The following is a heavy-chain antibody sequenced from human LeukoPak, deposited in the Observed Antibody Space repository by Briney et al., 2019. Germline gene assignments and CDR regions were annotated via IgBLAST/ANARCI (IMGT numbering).Heavy chain of an antibody. CDR3: ARSEQLAAFDY. D-gene: IGHD1/OR15-1a*01. J-gene: IGHJ4*02. V-gene: IGHV4-59*12. CDR1: GGSISSYY. Sequence: SETLSLTCTVSGGSISSYYWSWIRQPPGKGLEWIGSIYYSGSTYYNPSLKSRVTISLDTSKNQFSLKLSSVTAADTAVYYCARSEQLAAFDYWGQGTLVTVSS. CDR2: IYYSGST.